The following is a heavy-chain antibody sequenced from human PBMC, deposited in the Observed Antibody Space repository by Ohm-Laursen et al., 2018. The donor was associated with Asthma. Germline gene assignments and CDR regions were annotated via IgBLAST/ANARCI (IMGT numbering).Heavy chain of an antibody. CDR2: ISTASTFI. D-gene: IGHD1-26*01. J-gene: IGHJ1*01. Sequence: GSLRLSCSPSGYTFSRYSIHWVRQVPGKGLEWVASISTASTFIYYADSVRGRFTTSRDNAKNSVYLQMNSLRAEDTALYYCARIGPEWELPGREYSLHHWGQGTQVTVSS. CDR3: ARIGPEWELPGREYSLHH. V-gene: IGHV3-21*01. CDR1: GYTFSRYS.